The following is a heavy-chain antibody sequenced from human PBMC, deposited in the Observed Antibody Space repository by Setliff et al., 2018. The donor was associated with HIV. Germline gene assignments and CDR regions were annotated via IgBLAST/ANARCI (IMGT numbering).Heavy chain of an antibody. CDR1: GFTFEDYG. V-gene: IGHV3-48*01. J-gene: IGHJ6*03. CDR2: ISSKRTSI. CDR3: ARGPTTVTNYYYYYMDV. Sequence: GGSLRLSCAASGFTFEDYGMSWVRQVPGKGLEWISYISSKRTSIYYADSVKGRFTISRDNDRNSLYLQMNGLRAEDTAVYYCARGPTTVTNYYYYYMDVWGKGTTVTVSS. D-gene: IGHD4-17*01.